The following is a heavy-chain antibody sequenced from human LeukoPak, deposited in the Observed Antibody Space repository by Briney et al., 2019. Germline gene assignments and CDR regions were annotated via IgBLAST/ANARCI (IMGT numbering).Heavy chain of an antibody. CDR3: VRDAEATVTAFDL. CDR1: GDSISSGSFY. Sequence: SETLSLTCTVSGDSISSGSFYWSWIRQPPGKELEWIGYIYYTESTNYNPSLKSRVTISVDTSKNQFSLRLSSVTAADTAVYYCVRDAEATVTAFDLWGQGTLVTVSS. D-gene: IGHD5-24*01. J-gene: IGHJ3*01. V-gene: IGHV4-61*01. CDR2: IYYTEST.